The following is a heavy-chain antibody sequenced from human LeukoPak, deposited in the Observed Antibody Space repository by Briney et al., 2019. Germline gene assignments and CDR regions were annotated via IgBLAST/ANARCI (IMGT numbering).Heavy chain of an antibody. CDR1: GFTFTSCW. CDR2: IKQDGSEK. J-gene: IGHJ2*01. Sequence: GGSLRLSCVASGFTFTSCWMSWVRQAPGKGLEWVANIKQDGSEKYYVDSVKGRFTISRDNAKNSLYLQMNSLRAEDTAVYYCARRYFDLWGRGTLVPVSS. V-gene: IGHV3-7*03. CDR3: ARRYFDL.